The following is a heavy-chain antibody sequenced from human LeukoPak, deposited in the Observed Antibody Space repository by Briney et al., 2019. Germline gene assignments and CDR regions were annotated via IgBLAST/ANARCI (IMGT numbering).Heavy chain of an antibody. D-gene: IGHD3-10*01. CDR2: ISIYNSNT. J-gene: IGHJ5*02. CDR3: ARDKRKYYYGSGSYPNWFDP. CDR1: GYTFTSYG. V-gene: IGHV1-18*01. Sequence: ASVKVSCKASGYTFTSYGISWVRQAPGQGLEWMGWISIYNSNTNYAQKFQGRVTITADESTSTAYMELSSLRSEDTAVYYCARDKRKYYYGSGSYPNWFDPWGQGTLVTVSS.